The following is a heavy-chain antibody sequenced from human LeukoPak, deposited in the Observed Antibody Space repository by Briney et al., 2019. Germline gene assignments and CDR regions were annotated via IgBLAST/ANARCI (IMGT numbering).Heavy chain of an antibody. V-gene: IGHV3-23*01. CDR3: ANTNDRDGDFNGDC. Sequence: KPGGSLRLSCAASGFSVSNYDMSWVRQAPGKGLEWVSGISNDGGRTYYADSVKGRLTISRDNSKNSLYLQMNSLRVEDTAVYYCANTNDRDGDFNGDCWGQGTLVTVSS. CDR1: GFSVSNYD. CDR2: ISNDGGRT. D-gene: IGHD5-24*01. J-gene: IGHJ4*02.